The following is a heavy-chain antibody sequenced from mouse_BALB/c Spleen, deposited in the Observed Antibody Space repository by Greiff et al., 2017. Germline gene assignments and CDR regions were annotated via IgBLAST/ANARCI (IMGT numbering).Heavy chain of an antibody. J-gene: IGHJ2*01. CDR3: ARPSSGYFDY. CDR2: ISSGGSYT. Sequence: EVMLVESGGGLVKPGGSLKLSCAASGFTFSSYAMSWVRQSPEKRLEWVAEISSGGSYTYYPDTVTGRFTISRDNAKNTLYLEMSSLRSEDTAMYYCARPSSGYFDYWGQGTTLTVSS. V-gene: IGHV5-9-4*01. D-gene: IGHD1-1*01. CDR1: GFTFSSYA.